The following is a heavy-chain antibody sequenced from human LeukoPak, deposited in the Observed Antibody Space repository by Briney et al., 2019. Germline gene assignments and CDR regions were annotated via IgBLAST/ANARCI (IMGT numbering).Heavy chain of an antibody. CDR2: ISSSSSYI. V-gene: IGHV3-21*01. Sequence: PGGSLRLSCAASGFTFSSYSMNWVRQAPGKGLEWVSSISSSSSYIYYADSVKGRFTISRDNAKNSLYLQMNSLRAEDTAVYYCARANWADYYYYMDGWGKGTTVTVSS. CDR1: GFTFSSYS. J-gene: IGHJ6*03. D-gene: IGHD7-27*01. CDR3: ARANWADYYYYMDG.